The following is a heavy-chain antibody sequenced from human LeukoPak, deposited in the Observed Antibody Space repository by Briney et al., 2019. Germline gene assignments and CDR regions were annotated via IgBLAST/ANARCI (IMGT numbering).Heavy chain of an antibody. V-gene: IGHV3-7*01. J-gene: IGHJ4*02. D-gene: IGHD6-19*01. CDR1: GFSFRHYW. Sequence: GGSLRLSCAASGFSFRHYWMTWVRQAPGKGLEWVANIKEDGNEKYYVDSVKGRFTISRDNAKNSLYLQMNSLRAEDTGVYYCARDRGWLTFDYWGQGTLVTVSS. CDR3: ARDRGWLTFDY. CDR2: IKEDGNEK.